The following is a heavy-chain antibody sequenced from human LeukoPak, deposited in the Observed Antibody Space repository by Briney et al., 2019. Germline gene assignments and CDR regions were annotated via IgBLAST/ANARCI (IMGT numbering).Heavy chain of an antibody. Sequence: PGGSLRLSCAASGFTFSSHVMHWVRQAPGKGLEWVAAISYDGSNKYYGGSVKGRFTISRDNSKNTLYVQMNSLRTEDTAVYYCATYQYSSSWTSFDYWGQGTLVTVSS. CDR2: ISYDGSNK. D-gene: IGHD6-13*01. CDR3: ATYQYSSSWTSFDY. V-gene: IGHV3-30-3*01. CDR1: GFTFSSHV. J-gene: IGHJ4*02.